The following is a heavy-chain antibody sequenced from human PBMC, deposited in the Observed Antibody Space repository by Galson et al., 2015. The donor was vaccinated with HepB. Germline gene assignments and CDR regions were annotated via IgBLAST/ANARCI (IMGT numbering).Heavy chain of an antibody. CDR3: ARGQQLVRHYYYYYGMDV. J-gene: IGHJ6*02. CDR1: GGTFSSYT. Sequence: SVKVSCKASGGTFSSYTISCVRQAPGQGLEWMGRIIPILGIANYAQKFQGRVTITADKSTSTAYMELSSLRSEDTAVYYCARGQQLVRHYYYYYGMDVWGLGTTVTVSS. D-gene: IGHD6-13*01. V-gene: IGHV1-69*02. CDR2: IIPILGIA.